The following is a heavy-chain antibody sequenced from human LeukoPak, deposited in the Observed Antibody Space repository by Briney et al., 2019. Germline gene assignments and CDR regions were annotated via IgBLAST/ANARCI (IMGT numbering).Heavy chain of an antibody. D-gene: IGHD2-15*01. CDR1: GFTVSGDY. J-gene: IGHJ4*02. CDR2: IYSGGST. V-gene: IGHV3-53*01. CDR3: ARGGYCSGGSCFFDY. Sequence: PGGSLRLSCAVSGFTVSGDYMSWVRQAPGKGLEWVSVIYSGGSTYYADSVKGRFTISRDNAKNSLFVQMNSLRAEDTAVYYCARGGYCSGGSCFFDYWGQGTLVTVSS.